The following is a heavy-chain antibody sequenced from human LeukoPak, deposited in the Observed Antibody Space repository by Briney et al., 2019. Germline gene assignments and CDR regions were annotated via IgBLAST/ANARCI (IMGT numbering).Heavy chain of an antibody. V-gene: IGHV1-69*05. Sequence: GSSVKASCKASGGTFSSYAISWVRQAPGQGLEWMGGIIPIFGTANYAQKFQGRVTITTDESTSTAYMELSSLRSEDTAVYYCARSRYSGSYIGNFDYWGQGTLVTVSS. CDR3: ARSRYSGSYIGNFDY. J-gene: IGHJ4*02. D-gene: IGHD1-26*01. CDR1: GGTFSSYA. CDR2: IIPIFGTA.